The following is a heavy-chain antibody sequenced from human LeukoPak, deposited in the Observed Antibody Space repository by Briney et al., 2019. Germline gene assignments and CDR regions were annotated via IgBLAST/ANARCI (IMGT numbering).Heavy chain of an antibody. CDR2: IYTSGST. CDR3: ARAEYSSSLYYYGMDV. D-gene: IGHD6-6*01. V-gene: IGHV4-4*07. CDR1: GGSISSYY. J-gene: IGHJ6*02. Sequence: SETLSLTCTVSGGSISSYYWSWIRQPAGKGLEWIGRIYTSGSTNYNPSLKSRVTISVDTSRNQFSLKLTSVTAADTAVYYCARAEYSSSLYYYGMDVWGQGTTVTVSS.